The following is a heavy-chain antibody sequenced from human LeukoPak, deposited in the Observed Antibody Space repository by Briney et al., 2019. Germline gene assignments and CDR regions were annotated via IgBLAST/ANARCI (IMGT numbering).Heavy chain of an antibody. Sequence: SETLSLTCAVYGGSFSDYYWTWIRQPPGEGLEWIGEVKRPGGTNYNPSLRGRVAISVDTSKNQFSLRLTSVTAADTSVFYCARGRGYSSGWGHYYYSLDVWGQGTAVTVSS. CDR2: VKRPGGT. V-gene: IGHV4-34*01. D-gene: IGHD6-19*01. CDR1: GGSFSDYY. CDR3: ARGRGYSSGWGHYYYSLDV. J-gene: IGHJ6*02.